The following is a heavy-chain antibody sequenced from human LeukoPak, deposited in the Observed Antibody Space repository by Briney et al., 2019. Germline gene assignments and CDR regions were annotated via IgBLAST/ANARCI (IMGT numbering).Heavy chain of an antibody. V-gene: IGHV4-38-2*02. CDR1: GYSISSGYY. CDR3: ARKVGATYYYYYYYMDV. J-gene: IGHJ6*03. D-gene: IGHD1-26*01. Sequence: PSETLSLTCTVSGYSISSGYYWGWIRQPPGKGLEWIGEINHSGSTNYNPSLKSRVTISVDTSKNQFSLKLSSVTAADTAVYYCARKVGATYYYYYYYMDVWGKGTTVTVSS. CDR2: INHSGST.